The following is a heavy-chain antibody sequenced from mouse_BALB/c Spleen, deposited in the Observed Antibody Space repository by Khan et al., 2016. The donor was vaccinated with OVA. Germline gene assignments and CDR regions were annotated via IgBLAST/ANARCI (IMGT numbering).Heavy chain of an antibody. CDR3: ARSVTITTVVATDFDY. CDR1: GYSITSDYA. Sequence: EVELVESGPGLVNPSQSLSLTCTVTGYSITSDYAWNWIRQFPGNKLEWMGYISYSGRTSYTPSLKSRISITRDTSKNQVFLQLNSVTTEDTASDFCARSVTITTVVATDFDYWGQGTTLTVSS. CDR2: ISYSGRT. D-gene: IGHD1-1*01. V-gene: IGHV3-2*02. J-gene: IGHJ2*01.